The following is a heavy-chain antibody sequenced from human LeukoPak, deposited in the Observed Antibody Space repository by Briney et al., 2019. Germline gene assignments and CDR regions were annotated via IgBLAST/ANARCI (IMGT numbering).Heavy chain of an antibody. CDR1: GGSISSGSYY. CDR2: IYTSGST. J-gene: IGHJ4*02. D-gene: IGHD3-22*01. V-gene: IGHV4-61*02. Sequence: SETLSLTCTVSGGSISSGSYYWSWIRQPAGKGLGWIGRIYTSGSTNYNPSLKSRVTISVDTSKNQFSLKLSSVTAADTAVYYCSAEPQDYYDSSGYSDYWGQGTLVTVSS. CDR3: SAEPQDYYDSSGYSDY.